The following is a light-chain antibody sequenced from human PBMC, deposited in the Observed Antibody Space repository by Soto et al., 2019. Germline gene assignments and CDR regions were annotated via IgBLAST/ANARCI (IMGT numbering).Light chain of an antibody. CDR3: CSSAGGFTWV. V-gene: IGLV2-11*01. J-gene: IGLJ3*02. Sequence: QSALTQPRSVYGSPGQSVTISCTGTSSDVVSWYQQHPGKAPKVIIYYVSQRPSGVPDRFSGSKSGNTASLTISGLQAEDEADYYCCSSAGGFTWVFGGGTKVTVL. CDR1: SSDV. CDR2: YVS.